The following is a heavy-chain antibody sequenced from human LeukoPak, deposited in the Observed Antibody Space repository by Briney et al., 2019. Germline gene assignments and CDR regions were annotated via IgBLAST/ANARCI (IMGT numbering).Heavy chain of an antibody. CDR2: IKQDGSEK. J-gene: IGHJ4*02. CDR1: GFTFSSYW. V-gene: IGHV3-7*01. D-gene: IGHD6-19*01. Sequence: PGGSLRLSCAASGFTFSSYWMSWVRQAPGKGLEWVANIKQDGSEKYYVDSVKGRFTISRDNAKNSLYLQMNSLRAEDTAVYYCARLGGDSSGWYRSFDYWGQGTLVTVSS. CDR3: ARLGGDSSGWYRSFDY.